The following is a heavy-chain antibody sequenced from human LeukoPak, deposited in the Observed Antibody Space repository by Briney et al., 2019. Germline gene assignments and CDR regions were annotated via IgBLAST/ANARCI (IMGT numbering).Heavy chain of an antibody. J-gene: IGHJ4*02. V-gene: IGHV3-30*01. D-gene: IGHD6-13*01. Sequence: PGGSLRLSCAASGFGFSSFAMHWVRQDPGKGLEWVAVISYDGSNKYYADSLRGRFTISRDNSNNTLYLQMNSLRPEDTAVYYCARDRHPSYSSSWNYFDYWGQGILVSVSS. CDR1: GFGFSSFA. CDR2: ISYDGSNK. CDR3: ARDRHPSYSSSWNYFDY.